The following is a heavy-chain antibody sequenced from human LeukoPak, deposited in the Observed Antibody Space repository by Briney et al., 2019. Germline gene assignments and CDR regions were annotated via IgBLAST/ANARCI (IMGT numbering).Heavy chain of an antibody. D-gene: IGHD3-16*01. CDR3: AKDPSNASRTLDI. Sequence: PGGSLRLSCAASGFTFSNFGMHWVRQAPGKGLEWVAFIRSEGTNKYYLDSVEGRFTVSRDNYKNTLFLQMNSLRPEDTAIYYCAKDPSNASRTLDIWGQGTLVVVSA. J-gene: IGHJ3*02. CDR1: GFTFSNFG. V-gene: IGHV3-30*02. CDR2: IRSEGTNK.